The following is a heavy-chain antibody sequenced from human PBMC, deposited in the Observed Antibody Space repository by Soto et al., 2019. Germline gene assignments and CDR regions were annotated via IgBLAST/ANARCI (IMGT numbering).Heavy chain of an antibody. CDR1: GGSISSGGYY. CDR3: ARVRGVGATVRLWFDP. J-gene: IGHJ5*02. V-gene: IGHV4-31*03. CDR2: IYYSGST. Sequence: QVQLQESGPGLVKPSQTLSLTCTVSGGSISSGGYYWSWIRQHPGKGLEWIGYIYYSGSTYYNPSLKSRVTISVDTSKNQFSLKLSSATAADTAVYYCARVRGVGATVRLWFDPWGQGTLVTVSS. D-gene: IGHD1-26*01.